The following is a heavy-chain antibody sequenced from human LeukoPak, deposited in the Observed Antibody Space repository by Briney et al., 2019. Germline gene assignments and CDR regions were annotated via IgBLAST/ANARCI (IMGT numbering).Heavy chain of an antibody. CDR2: MNPNSGNT. CDR1: GYTFTSYD. J-gene: IGHJ4*02. D-gene: IGHD3-22*01. Sequence: ASVKVSCKASGYTFTSYDINWVRQATGQGLEWMGWMNPNSGNTGYAQKFQGRGTMTRNTSISTAYMELSSLRSEDTAVYYCARLGVYYDSSGYYYDYWGQGTLVTVSS. CDR3: ARLGVYYDSSGYYYDY. V-gene: IGHV1-8*01.